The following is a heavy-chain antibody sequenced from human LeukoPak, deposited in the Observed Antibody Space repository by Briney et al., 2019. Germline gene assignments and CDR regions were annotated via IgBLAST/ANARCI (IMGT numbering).Heavy chain of an antibody. CDR2: ISYDGSNK. Sequence: GGSLRLSCAASGFTFSSYGMHWVRQAPGKGLEWVAVISYDGSNKYYADSVKGRFTISRDNSKNTLYLQMNSLRAEDTAVYYCANNNRYPTSPPGGYWGQGTLVTVSS. D-gene: IGHD1-14*01. J-gene: IGHJ4*02. CDR3: ANNNRYPTSPPGGY. V-gene: IGHV3-30*18. CDR1: GFTFSSYG.